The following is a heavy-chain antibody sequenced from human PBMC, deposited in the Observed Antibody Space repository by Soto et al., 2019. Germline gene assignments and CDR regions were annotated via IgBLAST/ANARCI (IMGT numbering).Heavy chain of an antibody. J-gene: IGHJ4*02. D-gene: IGHD3-22*01. CDR3: ATPKNYDSSGGY. CDR2: INHSGST. Sequence: PSETLSLTCTVSGGSISSGGYYWSWIRQPPGKGLEWIGEINHSGSTNYNPSLKSRVTISVDTSKNQFSLKLSSVTAADTAVYYCATPKNYDSSGGYWGQGTLVTVSS. CDR1: GGSISSGGYY. V-gene: IGHV4-39*07.